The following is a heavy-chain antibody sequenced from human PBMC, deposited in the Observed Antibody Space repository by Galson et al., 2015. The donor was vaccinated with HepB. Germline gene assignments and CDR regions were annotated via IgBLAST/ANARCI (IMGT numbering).Heavy chain of an antibody. Sequence: SLRLSCAASGFTFAAYNMNWVRQAPGKGLEWIAHISSSAYTIYYADSVKGRFTISRDNAEGSLYLEMNSLRDEDSAVYYCATFGDYDGNYYYYTDVWGKGTTVTV. J-gene: IGHJ6*03. CDR1: GFTFAAYN. CDR3: ATFGDYDGNYYYYTDV. D-gene: IGHD4-17*01. CDR2: ISSSAYTI. V-gene: IGHV3-48*02.